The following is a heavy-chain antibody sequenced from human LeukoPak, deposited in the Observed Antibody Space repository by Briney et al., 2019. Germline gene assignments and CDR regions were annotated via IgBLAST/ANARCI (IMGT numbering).Heavy chain of an antibody. CDR3: ARIFDSSGYYLGD. J-gene: IGHJ4*02. Sequence: ASVKVSCKASGYTFTSYGISWVRQAPGQGLEWMGWISTYNGDTNYAQKLQVRVTMTTDTSTSTAYMELRSLRSDDTAVYYCARIFDSSGYYLGDWGQGTLVTVSS. D-gene: IGHD3-22*01. CDR2: ISTYNGDT. V-gene: IGHV1-18*01. CDR1: GYTFTSYG.